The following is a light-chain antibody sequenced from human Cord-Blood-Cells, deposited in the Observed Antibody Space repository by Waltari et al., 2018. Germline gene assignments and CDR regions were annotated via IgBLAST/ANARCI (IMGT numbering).Light chain of an antibody. CDR1: SSDVGGYNY. V-gene: IGLV2-14*01. J-gene: IGLJ2*01. CDR2: DVS. Sequence: QSALTQPASVSGSPGQSITISCTGPSSDVGGYNYYSWYQQHPGNAPKLRIYDVSNRPSGVSNRFSGSKSGNTASLTSSGLQAEDEADYYCSSYTSSSTVVFGGGTKLTVL. CDR3: SSYTSSSTVV.